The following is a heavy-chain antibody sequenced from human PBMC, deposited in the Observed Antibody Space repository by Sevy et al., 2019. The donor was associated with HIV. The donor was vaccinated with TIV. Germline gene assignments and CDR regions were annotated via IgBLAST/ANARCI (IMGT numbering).Heavy chain of an antibody. D-gene: IGHD3-22*01. CDR2: IKQDGSEK. Sequence: GVSLRLSCAASGFTFSNYWMNWVRQAPGKGQEWVAIIKQDGSEKYYVDSVKGRFTVSRDNAKNSLYLQMDSLRADDTAVYYCAAGTGWLIDYWGQGTLVTVSS. CDR3: AAGTGWLIDY. V-gene: IGHV3-7*01. CDR1: GFTFSNYW. J-gene: IGHJ4*02.